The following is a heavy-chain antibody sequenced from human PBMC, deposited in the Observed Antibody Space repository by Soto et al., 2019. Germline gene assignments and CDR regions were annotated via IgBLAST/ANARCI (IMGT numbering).Heavy chain of an antibody. CDR1: GYTFTGYY. CDR2: INPNSGGT. Sequence: QVQLVQSGAEVEKPGASVKVSCKASGYTFTGYYMHWVRQAPGQGLKWMGWINPNSGGTNYAQKFQGWVTMNRDTATSTAHMALSRLRSDYTAGYYCARGGGSSSEYYFDYWGQGTLFTVS. CDR3: ARGGGSSSEYYFDY. J-gene: IGHJ4*02. D-gene: IGHD6-6*01. V-gene: IGHV1-2*04.